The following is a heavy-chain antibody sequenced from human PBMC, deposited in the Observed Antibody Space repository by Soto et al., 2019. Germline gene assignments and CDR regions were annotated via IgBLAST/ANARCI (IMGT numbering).Heavy chain of an antibody. CDR3: AKGYCRSTRCTYYYYYYAMDV. J-gene: IGHJ6*02. Sequence: GGSLRLSCAASGFTFSSYGMHWVRQAPGEGLEWVALISYHGSNQYYGDSVKGRFTISRDNSKNMLYLQMNSLRAEDTAVYFCAKGYCRSTRCTYYYYYYAMDVWGQGTTVTVSS. CDR2: ISYHGSNQ. CDR1: GFTFSSYG. D-gene: IGHD2-2*01. V-gene: IGHV3-30*18.